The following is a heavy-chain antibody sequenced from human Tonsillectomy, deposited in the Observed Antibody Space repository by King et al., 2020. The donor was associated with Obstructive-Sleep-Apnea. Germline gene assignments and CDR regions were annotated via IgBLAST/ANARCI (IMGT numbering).Heavy chain of an antibody. Sequence: QLQESGPGLVKPSETLSLTCTVSGGSISSSSYYWGWIRQPPGKGLEWIGRIYYSGSTYYNPSLKSRVTISVDTSKNQFSLKLSSVTAAETAVYYCAREGDIVVVPAANMDVWGQGTTVTVSS. D-gene: IGHD2-2*01. CDR1: GGSISSSSYY. CDR3: AREGDIVVVPAANMDV. V-gene: IGHV4-39*07. J-gene: IGHJ6*02. CDR2: IYYSGST.